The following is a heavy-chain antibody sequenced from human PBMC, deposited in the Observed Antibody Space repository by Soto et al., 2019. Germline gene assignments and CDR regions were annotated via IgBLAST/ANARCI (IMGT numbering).Heavy chain of an antibody. V-gene: IGHV1-69*01. D-gene: IGHD6-6*01. CDR3: AKDPRAQYSSSCRGRYGRAV. CDR1: GGTFSSYA. Sequence: QVQLVQSWAEVKKPGSSVKVSCKASGGTFSSYAISWVRQAPGQGLEWMGGIIPIFGTANYAQKFQGRVTITAVESTSTAYMERSSRRSEDTAVYYCAKDPRAQYSSSCRGRYGRAVWGQGTTDTVS. CDR2: IIPIFGTA. J-gene: IGHJ6*02.